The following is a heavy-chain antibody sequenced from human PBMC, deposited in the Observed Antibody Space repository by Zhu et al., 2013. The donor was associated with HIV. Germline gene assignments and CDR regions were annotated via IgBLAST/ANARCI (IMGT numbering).Heavy chain of an antibody. J-gene: IGHJ5*02. CDR1: GYTFNDYF. CDR3: ARDTSGTTRGNWFDP. D-gene: IGHD1-1*01. V-gene: IGHV1-2*02. CDR2: INPYNGDT. Sequence: HVQVVQSGTELKMPGASVKVSCKTSGYTFNDYFIHWVRQARGQGLEWVGWINPYNGDTKYSQKFQGRVTLTRDTSISTAYLELSSLQSDDTAVYYCARDTSGTTRGNWFDPWGQGTLVTVSS.